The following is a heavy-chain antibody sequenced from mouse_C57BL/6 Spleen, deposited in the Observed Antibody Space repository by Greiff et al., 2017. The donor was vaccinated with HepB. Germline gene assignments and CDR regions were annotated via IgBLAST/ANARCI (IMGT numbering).Heavy chain of an antibody. CDR1: GFSFSSYA. CDR2: ISDGGSYT. Sequence: EVQVVESGGGLVKPGGSLKLSCAASGFSFSSYAMSWVRQTPEKRLEWVATISDGGSYTYYPDNVKGRFTISRDNAKNNLYLQMSHLKSEDTAMYYCARHPRGATGYWGEGAPATVSS. V-gene: IGHV5-4*01. CDR3: ARHPRGATGY. J-gene: IGHJ4*01.